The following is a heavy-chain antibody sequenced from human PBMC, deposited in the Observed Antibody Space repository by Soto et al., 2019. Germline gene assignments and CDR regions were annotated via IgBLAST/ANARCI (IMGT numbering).Heavy chain of an antibody. V-gene: IGHV3-23*01. Sequence: GGSLRLSCAASGFTFSSYSMNWVRQAPGKGLEWVSFMSSISTSTYYADSVKGRFTISRDNSKNTLYLQMNFLRAEDTAVYYCAKDRGGYCTNGVCSYDAFDIWGQGTMVTVSS. CDR2: MSSISTST. CDR1: GFTFSSYS. J-gene: IGHJ3*02. CDR3: AKDRGGYCTNGVCSYDAFDI. D-gene: IGHD2-8*01.